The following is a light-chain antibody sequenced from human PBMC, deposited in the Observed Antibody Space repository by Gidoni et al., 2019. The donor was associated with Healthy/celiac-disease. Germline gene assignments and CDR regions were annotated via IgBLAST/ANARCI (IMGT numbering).Light chain of an antibody. CDR2: DAS. V-gene: IGKV3-11*01. CDR3: QQRSNWPLT. CDR1: QSVSSY. J-gene: IGKJ4*01. Sequence: EIVFTQSPAPLSLSPGERATLSCRASQSVSSYLAWYQQKPGQAPRLLIYDASNRATGIPARFSGSGSGTDFTLTISSLEPEDFAVYYCQQRSNWPLTFXGXTKVEIK.